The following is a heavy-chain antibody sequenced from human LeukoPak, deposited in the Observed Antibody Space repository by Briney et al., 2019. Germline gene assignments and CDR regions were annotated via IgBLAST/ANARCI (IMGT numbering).Heavy chain of an antibody. CDR2: IWYDGSNK. V-gene: IGHV3-33*01. CDR1: GFTFSSYG. D-gene: IGHD4-23*01. Sequence: GGSLRLSCAASGFTFSSYGMHWVRQAPGKGLEWVAVIWYDGSNKYYADSVKGRFTISRDNSKNTLYLQMNSLRVEDTAVYYCARDDYGGNSNFDYWGQGTLVTVSS. J-gene: IGHJ4*02. CDR3: ARDDYGGNSNFDY.